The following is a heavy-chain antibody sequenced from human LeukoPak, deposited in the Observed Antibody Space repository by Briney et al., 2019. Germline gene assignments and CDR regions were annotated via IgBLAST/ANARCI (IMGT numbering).Heavy chain of an antibody. V-gene: IGHV3-30*18. CDR1: GFIFSTYG. Sequence: QSGRSLRLSCAASGFIFSTYGMHWVRQAPGKGLEWVAVISYDGTNKYYADSVKGRFTISRDNAKNTLYLQVNSLRAEDTAFYYCAKDPPGVPGWGQGTLVTVSS. CDR2: ISYDGTNK. CDR3: AKDPPGVPG. J-gene: IGHJ4*02. D-gene: IGHD2-2*01.